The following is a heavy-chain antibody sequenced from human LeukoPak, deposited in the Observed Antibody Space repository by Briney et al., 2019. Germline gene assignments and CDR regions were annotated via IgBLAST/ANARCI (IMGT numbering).Heavy chain of an antibody. CDR2: INPSGGST. V-gene: IGHV1-46*03. D-gene: IGHD2-21*01. Sequence: ASVKVSCKASGYTFTSYYMHWVRQAPGQGLEWMGIINPSGGSTSYAQKFQGRVTMTRDTSTSTVYMELSSLRSEDTAVYYCASTSYCGGDCYNNWFDPWGQGTLVTVSS. J-gene: IGHJ5*02. CDR3: ASTSYCGGDCYNNWFDP. CDR1: GYTFTSYY.